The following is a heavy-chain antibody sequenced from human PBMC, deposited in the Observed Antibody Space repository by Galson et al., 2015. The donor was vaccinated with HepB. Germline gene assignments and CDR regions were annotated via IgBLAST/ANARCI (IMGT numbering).Heavy chain of an antibody. CDR1: GGTFSSYA. V-gene: IGHV1-69*13. D-gene: IGHD3-3*01. J-gene: IGHJ4*02. Sequence: SVKVSCKASGGTFSSYAISWVRQAPGQGLEWMGGIIPIFGTANYAQKFQGRVTITADESTSTAYMELSSLRSEDTAVYYCARDNITIFGVVITSFDYWGQGTLVTVSS. CDR3: ARDNITIFGVVITSFDY. CDR2: IIPIFGTA.